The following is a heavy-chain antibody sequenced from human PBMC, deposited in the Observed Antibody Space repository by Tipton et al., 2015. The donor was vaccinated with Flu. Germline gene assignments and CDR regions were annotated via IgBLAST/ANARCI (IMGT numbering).Heavy chain of an antibody. CDR3: AKGSRIVGDTIRVELDS. CDR2: ISWDGKTL. V-gene: IGHV3-9*01. Sequence: SLRLSCAASGFIFEDYGMQWVRQAPGQGLQWVAGISWDGKTLGYEDSVKGRFIISRDNARNSLYLQMDRVRPEDTAFYYCAKGSRIVGDTIRVELDSWGQGTLVTVAS. CDR1: GFIFEDYG. J-gene: IGHJ4*02. D-gene: IGHD1-26*01.